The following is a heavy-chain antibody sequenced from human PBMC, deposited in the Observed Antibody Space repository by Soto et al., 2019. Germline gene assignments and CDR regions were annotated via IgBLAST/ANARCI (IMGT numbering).Heavy chain of an antibody. CDR1: GFTFRDYG. Sequence: QVQLVESGGGVVRPGRSLRLSCVASGFTFRDYGMHWVRQAPGTGLEWVAGISHHGLKEHYADSVKGRFTISRDNSKKTVYLQLNRLRGDDTAGYYCAKDWVGGSNKYYFEYWGQGTLVTVSS. D-gene: IGHD1-26*01. CDR2: ISHHGLKE. J-gene: IGHJ4*02. V-gene: IGHV3-30*18. CDR3: AKDWVGGSNKYYFEY.